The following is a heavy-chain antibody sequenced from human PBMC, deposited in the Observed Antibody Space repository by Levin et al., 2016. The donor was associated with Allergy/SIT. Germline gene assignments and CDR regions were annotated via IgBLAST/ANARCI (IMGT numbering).Heavy chain of an antibody. V-gene: IGHV3-21*05. CDR3: AREGPGAPWLASDY. Sequence: VRQAPGKGPEWVSYISSSSSYIYYADSVKGRFTISRDNAKNSLYLQMNSLRAEDTAVYYCAREGPGAPWLASDYWGQGTLVTVSS. D-gene: IGHD6-19*01. J-gene: IGHJ4*02. CDR2: ISSSSSYI.